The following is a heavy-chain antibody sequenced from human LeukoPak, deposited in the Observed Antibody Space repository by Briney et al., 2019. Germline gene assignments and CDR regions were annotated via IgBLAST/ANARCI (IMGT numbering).Heavy chain of an antibody. D-gene: IGHD3-16*02. J-gene: IGHJ6*02. CDR3: ARTSFYYNMAV. CDR1: GSNITYNY. Sequence: GGSLRLSCAASGSNITYNYMTWVRQSPGKGLEWVSLINSGGDTYYADSLKGRITVSRHTSNNALFLQMNALRPEDTAVYYCARTSFYYNMAVWGQGTTVTVSS. CDR2: INSGGDT. V-gene: IGHV3-53*04.